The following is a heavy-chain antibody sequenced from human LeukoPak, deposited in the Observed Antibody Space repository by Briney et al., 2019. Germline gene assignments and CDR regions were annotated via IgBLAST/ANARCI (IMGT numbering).Heavy chain of an antibody. CDR1: AFTFSMYW. J-gene: IGHJ4*02. CDR2: IKEDGSDK. CDR3: ARDPGYYDSSGYSYYFDY. V-gene: IGHV3-7*01. D-gene: IGHD3-22*01. Sequence: GGSMRLSCSASAFTFSMYWMTWVRQAQGKGLEWVATIKEDGSDKYYVGSVRGRFTISRDNSKNTLYLQMNSLRAVATAVYYCARDPGYYDSSGYSYYFDYWGQGTLVTVSS.